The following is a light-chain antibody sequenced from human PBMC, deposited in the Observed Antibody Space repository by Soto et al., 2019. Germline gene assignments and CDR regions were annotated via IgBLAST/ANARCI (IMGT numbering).Light chain of an antibody. CDR1: SSNIGAGYD. V-gene: IGLV1-40*01. CDR3: QSYDSSLSGYV. J-gene: IGLJ1*01. CDR2: GNS. Sequence: QSVLTQPPSVSGAPGQRVTISCTGSSSNIGAGYDVHWYHQFPGTAPKLLIYGNSNRPSGVPDRFFGSKSGTSASLAITGLQAEDEADYYCQSYDSSLSGYVVGTGTKVTVL.